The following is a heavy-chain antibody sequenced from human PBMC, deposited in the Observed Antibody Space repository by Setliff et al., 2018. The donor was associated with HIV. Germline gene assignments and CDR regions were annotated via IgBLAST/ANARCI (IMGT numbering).Heavy chain of an antibody. J-gene: IGHJ6*03. CDR1: GGPFTSA. CDR3: ASDSPAARFEELEDHCYYFMDV. CDR2: IIPIFGTA. V-gene: IGHV1-69*13. Sequence: SVKVSCKASGGPFTSAFNWVRQFPGQGLEWMGGIIPIFGTANYAQNFGGRVTITADQSTTTSYLQLNSLRFEDTAIYYCASDSPAARFEELEDHCYYFMDVWGKGTTVTVSS. D-gene: IGHD3-10*01.